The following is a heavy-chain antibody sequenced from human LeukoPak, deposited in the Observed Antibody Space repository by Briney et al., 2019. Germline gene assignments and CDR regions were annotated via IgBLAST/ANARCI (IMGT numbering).Heavy chain of an antibody. CDR1: GGSISSGGYY. V-gene: IGHV4-31*03. CDR2: IYYSEST. D-gene: IGHD5-18*01. CDR3: ASYDSYGQKNWFDP. J-gene: IGHJ5*02. Sequence: SQTLSLTCTVSGGSISSGGYYWSWIRQHPGKGLEWIGYIYYSESTYYNPSLKSRVTISVDTSKNQFSLKLSSVTAADTAVYYCASYDSYGQKNWFDPCGQGTLVTVSS.